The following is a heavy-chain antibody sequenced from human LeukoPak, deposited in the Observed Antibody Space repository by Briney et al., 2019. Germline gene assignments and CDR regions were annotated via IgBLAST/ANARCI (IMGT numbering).Heavy chain of an antibody. V-gene: IGHV4-59*08. J-gene: IGHJ3*02. Sequence: PSETLSLTCTVSGGSITSYYWSWIRQPPGKGLEWIGYIYYTGGTSYNPSLQSRVAISVDTSKNQFSLKLNSVTAADTAVYYCARTSRDYGDYIGVFDIWGQGTMVTVSS. D-gene: IGHD4-17*01. CDR3: ARTSRDYGDYIGVFDI. CDR2: IYYTGGT. CDR1: GGSITSYY.